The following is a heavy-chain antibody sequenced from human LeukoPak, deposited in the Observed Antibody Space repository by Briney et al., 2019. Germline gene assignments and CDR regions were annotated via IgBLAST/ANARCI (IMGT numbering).Heavy chain of an antibody. J-gene: IGHJ6*03. CDR3: ARHLSVEYSSPYYYYMDV. D-gene: IGHD6-6*01. CDR1: GYSFTSYW. V-gene: IGHV5-51*01. Sequence: GESLKISCKGSGYSFTSYWIGWVRQMPGKGLEWMGIIYPGDSDTRYSPSFQGQVTISADKSISTAYLQWSSLKASDTVMYYCARHLSVEYSSPYYYYMDVWGKGTTVTVSS. CDR2: IYPGDSDT.